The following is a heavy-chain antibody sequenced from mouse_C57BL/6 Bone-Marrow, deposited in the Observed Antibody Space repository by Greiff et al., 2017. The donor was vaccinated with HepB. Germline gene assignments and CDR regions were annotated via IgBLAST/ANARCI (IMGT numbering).Heavy chain of an antibody. V-gene: IGHV14-2*01. CDR1: GFNIKDYY. CDR2: IDPEDGET. D-gene: IGHD1-1*01. CDR3: ATYYYGSSYSFDY. Sequence: LVESGAELVKPGASVKLSCTASGFNIKDYYMHWVKQRTEQGLEWIGRIDPEDGETKYAPKFQGKATITADTSSNTAYLQLSSLTSEDTAVYYCATYYYGSSYSFDYWGQGTTLTVSS. J-gene: IGHJ2*01.